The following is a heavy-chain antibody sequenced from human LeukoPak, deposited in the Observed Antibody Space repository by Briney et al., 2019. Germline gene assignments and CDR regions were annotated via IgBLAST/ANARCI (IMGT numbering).Heavy chain of an antibody. CDR3: ARVRYYDSSTYYYFDY. J-gene: IGHJ4*02. D-gene: IGHD3-22*01. CDR1: GGSISNYF. CDR2: ITYSGST. V-gene: IGHV4-59*12. Sequence: SETLSLTCTVSGGSISNYFWSWIRQPPGKGLEWIGFITYSGSTDHNPSLKSRVTISVDASKNQFSLKLTSVTAADTAVYYCARVRYYDSSTYYYFDYWGQGTLVTVSS.